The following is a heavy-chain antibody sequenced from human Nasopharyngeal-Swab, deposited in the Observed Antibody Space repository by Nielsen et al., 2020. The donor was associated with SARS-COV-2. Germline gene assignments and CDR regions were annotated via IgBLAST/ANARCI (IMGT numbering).Heavy chain of an antibody. J-gene: IGHJ4*02. CDR2: IGQDGSEK. D-gene: IGHD5-18*01. Sequence: GGSLRLSCVVSGFTFSDYWLSWVRQAPGKGLEWVAHIGQDGSEKYYVDSVKGRFIISRDNSKNTLYLQMSSLRGEDTAVYYCAKDGNSLIFDYWGQGTLVTVSS. CDR1: GFTFSDYW. CDR3: AKDGNSLIFDY. V-gene: IGHV3-7*01.